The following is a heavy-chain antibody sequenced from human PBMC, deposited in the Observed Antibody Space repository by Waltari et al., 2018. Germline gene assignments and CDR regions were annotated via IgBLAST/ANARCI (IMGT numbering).Heavy chain of an antibody. CDR2: IYPGDSYT. Sequence: EVQLVQSGAEVKKPGESLKFSCKGSGYSFTSYWNGWVRQMPGKGLEWIEIIYPGDSYTIYSPSFQGQVTISADKSISTAYLQWSSLKASDTAMYYCARQRESGSYLYWGQGTLVTVSS. CDR1: GYSFTSYW. D-gene: IGHD1-26*01. V-gene: IGHV5-51*01. CDR3: ARQRESGSYLY. J-gene: IGHJ4*02.